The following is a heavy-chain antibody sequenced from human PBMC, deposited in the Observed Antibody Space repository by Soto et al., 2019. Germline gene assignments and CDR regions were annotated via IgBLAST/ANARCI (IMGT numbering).Heavy chain of an antibody. Sequence: PSETLSLTCVVSGGSITRGVHSWSWIRHPPGNGLEWIGYIFHSGSTSHNPSLKSRATISLDRSKNRFSLRLSSVTAADTAVYYFATAEDPFFKAMDVSGPGTT. J-gene: IGHJ6*02. CDR3: ATAEDPFFKAMDV. CDR2: IFHSGST. D-gene: IGHD4-17*01. CDR1: GGSITRGVHS. V-gene: IGHV4-30-2*01.